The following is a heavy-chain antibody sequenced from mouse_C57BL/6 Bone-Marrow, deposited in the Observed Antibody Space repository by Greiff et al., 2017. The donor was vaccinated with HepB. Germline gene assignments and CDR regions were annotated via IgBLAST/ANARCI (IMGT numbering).Heavy chain of an antibody. CDR3: ARPPYYYGSSQFAY. J-gene: IGHJ3*01. Sequence: QVQLQQPGAELVKPGASVKLSCTASGYTFTSYWMHWVKQRPGQGLEWIGMIHPNSGSTNYNEKFKSKATLTVDKSSSTAYMQLSSLTSEDSAVYYCARPPYYYGSSQFAYWGQGTLVTVSA. CDR1: GYTFTSYW. V-gene: IGHV1-64*01. CDR2: IHPNSGST. D-gene: IGHD1-1*01.